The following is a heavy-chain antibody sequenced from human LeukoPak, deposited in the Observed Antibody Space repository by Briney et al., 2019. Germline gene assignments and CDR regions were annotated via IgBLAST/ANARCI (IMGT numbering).Heavy chain of an antibody. J-gene: IGHJ4*02. V-gene: IGHV1-3*01. Sequence: EASVKVSCKASGYTFANYAMHWVRQAPGQRLEWMGWIDAGDGNTQCSQKFQGRVTITRDTSASTAYMELSSLRSEDTAVYYCARGWQAQTFLFDYGGQGTVVTVSS. CDR2: IDAGDGNT. CDR1: GYTFANYA. CDR3: ARGWQAQTFLFDY. D-gene: IGHD2-15*01.